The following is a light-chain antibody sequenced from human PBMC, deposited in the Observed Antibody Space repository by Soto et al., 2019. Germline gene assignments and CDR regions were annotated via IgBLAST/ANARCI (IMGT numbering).Light chain of an antibody. CDR2: DAS. J-gene: IGKJ2*01. CDR1: KSVSNY. V-gene: IGKV3-11*01. Sequence: EIVLTQSPAALSLSPGERATISCRASKSVSNYLAWYQQRPGRAPRLLIYDASHSATGIPARFSGSGSGTDFTLTINSLEPEDFAVYYCQQRGDRPRTFGQGTKLEIK. CDR3: QQRGDRPRT.